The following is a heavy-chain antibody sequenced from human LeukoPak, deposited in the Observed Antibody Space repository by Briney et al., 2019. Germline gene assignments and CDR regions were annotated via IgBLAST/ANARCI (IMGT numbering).Heavy chain of an antibody. CDR1: GYSFTSHW. J-gene: IGHJ3*02. CDR2: IDPGDSET. Sequence: GESLKISCKGSGYSFTSHWIGWVRQMPGKGLQWMGIIDPGDSETRYSPSFQGQVTITADKSISTAYLQWSSLKASDTAMYYCARLNDGFDIWGQGAMVIVPS. CDR3: ARLNDGFDI. V-gene: IGHV5-51*01.